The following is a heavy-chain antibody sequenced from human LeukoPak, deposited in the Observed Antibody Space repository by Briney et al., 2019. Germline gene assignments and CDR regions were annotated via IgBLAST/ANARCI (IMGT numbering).Heavy chain of an antibody. CDR3: ARVSVVRGAPDYYFDY. J-gene: IGHJ4*02. CDR1: GGSISSSNW. V-gene: IGHV4-4*02. D-gene: IGHD3-10*01. CDR2: IYHSGST. Sequence: SETLSLTCAVSGGSISSSNWWSWVRQPPGKGLEWIGEIYHSGSTNYNPSLKSRVTISVDTSKNQFSLKLSSVTAADTAVYYCARVSVVRGAPDYYFDYWGQGTLVTVSS.